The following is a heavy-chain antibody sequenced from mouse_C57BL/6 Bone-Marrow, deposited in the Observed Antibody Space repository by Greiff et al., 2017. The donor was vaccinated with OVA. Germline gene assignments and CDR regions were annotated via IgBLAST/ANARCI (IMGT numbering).Heavy chain of an antibody. J-gene: IGHJ2*01. CDR2: IDPENGDT. CDR3: TPITTVVAPFDY. V-gene: IGHV14-4*01. Sequence: EVKVEESGAELVRPGASVKLSCTASGFNIKDDYMHWVKQRPEQGLEWIGWIDPENGDTEYASKFQGKATITADTSSNTAYLQLSSLTSEDTAVYYCTPITTVVAPFDYWGQGTTLTVSS. CDR1: GFNIKDDY. D-gene: IGHD1-1*01.